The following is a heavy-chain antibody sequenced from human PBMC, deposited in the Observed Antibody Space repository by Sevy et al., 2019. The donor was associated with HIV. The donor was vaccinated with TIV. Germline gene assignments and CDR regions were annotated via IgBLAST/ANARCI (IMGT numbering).Heavy chain of an antibody. D-gene: IGHD4-17*01. CDR2: IIPIFDTP. J-gene: IGHJ4*02. Sequence: ASVKVSCKASGGTFSSYAINWVRQAPGQGLGWMGGIIPIFDTPNYAQNFQGRVTITADESTSTAYMELSSLRSEDTGVYYCARGGTTVITVFDYWGQGTLVTVSS. V-gene: IGHV1-69*13. CDR3: ARGGTTVITVFDY. CDR1: GGTFSSYA.